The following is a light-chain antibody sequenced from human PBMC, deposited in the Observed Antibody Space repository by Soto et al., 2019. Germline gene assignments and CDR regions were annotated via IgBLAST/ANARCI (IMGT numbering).Light chain of an antibody. CDR2: AAS. V-gene: IGKV1-27*01. J-gene: IGKJ1*01. CDR3: QKYISAPQT. CDR1: QGINNY. Sequence: DIQMTQSPSSLSASVGDRVTITCRASQGINNYLAWYQQKPGKVPKLLINAASTLQSGVPSRISGSGSGTDFTLTISSLQPEDVAIYYCQKYISAPQTFGQGTKVEIK.